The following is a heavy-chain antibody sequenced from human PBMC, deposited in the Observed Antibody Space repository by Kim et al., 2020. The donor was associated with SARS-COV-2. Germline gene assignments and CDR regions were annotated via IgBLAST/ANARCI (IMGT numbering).Heavy chain of an antibody. CDR1: GGTFSSYA. V-gene: IGHV1-69*13. Sequence: SVKVSCKASGGTFSSYAISWVRQAPGQGLEWMGGIIPIFGTANYAQKFQGRVTITADESTSTAYMELSSLRSEDTAVYYCAGRYYDILTGYTTYYYYGMDVWGQGTTVTVSS. D-gene: IGHD3-9*01. J-gene: IGHJ6*02. CDR2: IIPIFGTA. CDR3: AGRYYDILTGYTTYYYYGMDV.